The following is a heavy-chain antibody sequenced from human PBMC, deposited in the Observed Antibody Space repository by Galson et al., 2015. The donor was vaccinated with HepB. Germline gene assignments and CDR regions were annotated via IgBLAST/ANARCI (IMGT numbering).Heavy chain of an antibody. D-gene: IGHD6-19*01. CDR2: INRDGNEK. J-gene: IGHJ3*02. V-gene: IGHV3-7*01. CDR3: ATPPRVQWLAIGAFDI. Sequence: SLRLSCAASGFTFSNSLMTWVRQAPGKGLEWVANINRDGNEKYYVDSVKGRFTISRDNAKNSLYLQMNSLTADDTAVYYCATPPRVQWLAIGAFDIWGQGTMVTVSS. CDR1: GFTFSNSL.